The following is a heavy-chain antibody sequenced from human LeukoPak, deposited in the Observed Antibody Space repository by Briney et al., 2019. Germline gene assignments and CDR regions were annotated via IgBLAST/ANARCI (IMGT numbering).Heavy chain of an antibody. J-gene: IGHJ3*02. CDR3: TRDFDYSDNGRGAFDI. CDR1: GFIFGDYT. V-gene: IGHV3-49*03. Sequence: GGSLRLSCTASGFIFGDYTMSWFRQAPGKGLEWVGFIRSKTYGGTTEYAASVKGRFTISRDDSKGLAYLQMNSLKSEDTAVYFCTRDFDYSDNGRGAFDIWGQGTMVTVSS. D-gene: IGHD4-17*01. CDR2: IRSKTYGGTT.